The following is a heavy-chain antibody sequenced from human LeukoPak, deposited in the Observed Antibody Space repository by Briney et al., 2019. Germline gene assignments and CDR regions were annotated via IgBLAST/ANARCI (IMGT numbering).Heavy chain of an antibody. V-gene: IGHV3-72*01. J-gene: IGHJ1*01. CDR1: GFKFSDHY. CDR2: SRNKASSYTT. CDR3: ARVVYGDYSYFQH. Sequence: GGSLRLSCAASGFKFSDHYIDWVRQAPGKGLEWVGRSRNKASSYTTEYAASVEGRFTISRDVSESSLYLQMNSLRAEDTAVYYCARVVYGDYSYFQHWGQGTLVTVSS. D-gene: IGHD4-17*01.